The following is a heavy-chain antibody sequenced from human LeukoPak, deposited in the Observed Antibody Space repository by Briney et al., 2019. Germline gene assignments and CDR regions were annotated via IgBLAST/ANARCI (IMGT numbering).Heavy chain of an antibody. Sequence: GGSLRLSCEASGFTVSSNYMSWVRQAPGKGLEWVSAISGSGGSTFYADSVKGRFTISRDNSKNTLYLQMNSLRAEDTAVYYCANQKSIRSGLFDYWGQGTLVTVSS. V-gene: IGHV3-23*01. CDR2: ISGSGGST. CDR1: GFTVSSNY. D-gene: IGHD3-3*01. CDR3: ANQKSIRSGLFDY. J-gene: IGHJ4*02.